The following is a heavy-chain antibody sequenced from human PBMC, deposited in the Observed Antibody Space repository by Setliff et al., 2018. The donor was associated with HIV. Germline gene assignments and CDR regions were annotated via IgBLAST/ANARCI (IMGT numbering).Heavy chain of an antibody. V-gene: IGHV4-4*02. CDR3: ARDLLGSSSLVDY. Sequence: SETLSLTCAVSGGSISSSNWWSWVRQPPGKGLEWIGEIYHSGSSSYNPSLKSRVIISLDTSKNQISLKLNSVTAADTAVYYCARDLLGSSSLVDYWGQGTLVTVSS. D-gene: IGHD6-6*01. CDR1: GGSISSSNW. CDR2: IYHSGSS. J-gene: IGHJ4*02.